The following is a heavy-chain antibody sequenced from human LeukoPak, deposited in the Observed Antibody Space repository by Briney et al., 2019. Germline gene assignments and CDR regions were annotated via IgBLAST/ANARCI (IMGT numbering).Heavy chain of an antibody. CDR1: GYSISSGYY. CDR2: IYYSGST. J-gene: IGHJ4*02. Sequence: PSETLSLTCTVSGYSISSGYYWGWIRQPPGKGLEWIGSIYYSGSTYYNPSLKSRVTISVDTSKNQFSLKLSSVTAADTAVYYCARGSRYYYDSSGYYYFDYWGQGTLVTVSS. V-gene: IGHV4-38-2*02. CDR3: ARGSRYYYDSSGYYYFDY. D-gene: IGHD3-22*01.